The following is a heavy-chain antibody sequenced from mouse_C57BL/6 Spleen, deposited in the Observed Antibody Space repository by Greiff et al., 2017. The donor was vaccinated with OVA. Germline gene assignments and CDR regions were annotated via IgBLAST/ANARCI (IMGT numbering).Heavy chain of an antibody. J-gene: IGHJ2*01. CDR3: ARSPFYYGSSYYFDY. Sequence: VQLQQPGTELVKPGASVKLSCKASGYTFTSYWMHWVKQRPGQGLEWIGNINPSNGGTNYNEKFKSKATLTVDKPSSTAYMQLSSLTSEDSAVYYCARSPFYYGSSYYFDYWGQGTTLTVSS. V-gene: IGHV1-53*01. CDR1: GYTFTSYW. CDR2: INPSNGGT. D-gene: IGHD1-1*01.